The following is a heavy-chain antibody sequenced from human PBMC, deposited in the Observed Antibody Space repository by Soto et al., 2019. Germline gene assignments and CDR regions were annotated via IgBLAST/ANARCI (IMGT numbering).Heavy chain of an antibody. D-gene: IGHD3-3*01. V-gene: IGHV3-30*03. CDR3: AREGVFGLVKIIPPDY. J-gene: IGHJ4*02. Sequence: VQLVESGGGVAQPGRSLRLSCRASGFGFSSYGMLWVRQAPGKGPEWVAFISFDGSTQYYADSVRGRFTISRDNSENTLYLQLDTLRVEDTAMYYCAREGVFGLVKIIPPDYWGQGAQVTVSA. CDR1: GFGFSSYG. CDR2: ISFDGSTQ.